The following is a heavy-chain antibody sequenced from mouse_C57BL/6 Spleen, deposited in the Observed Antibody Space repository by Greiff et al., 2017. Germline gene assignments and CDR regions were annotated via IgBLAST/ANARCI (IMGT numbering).Heavy chain of an antibody. Sequence: QVQLQQPGAELVRPGSSVKLSCKASGYTFTSYWMHWVKQRPIQGLEWIGNIDPSDSETHYNQKFKDKATLTVDKSSSTAYMQLSSLTSEDSAVYDCASDLVYDGYFWYFDVWGTGTTVTVSS. V-gene: IGHV1-52*01. CDR2: IDPSDSET. CDR1: GYTFTSYW. J-gene: IGHJ1*03. D-gene: IGHD2-3*01. CDR3: ASDLVYDGYFWYFDV.